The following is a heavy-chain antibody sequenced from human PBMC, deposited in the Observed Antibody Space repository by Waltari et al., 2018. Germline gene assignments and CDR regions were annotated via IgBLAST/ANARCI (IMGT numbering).Heavy chain of an antibody. J-gene: IGHJ5*02. D-gene: IGHD6-25*01. V-gene: IGHV3-72*01. CDR1: GFSLSDYY. CDR2: RRDRAHNYRT. CDR3: TRRYGSGYHFEH. Sequence: EVQLVESGGKLVQPGGTLRLSCAVSGFSLSDYYMDWIRQTPGKGLEWVGHRRDRAHNYRTEYAASVQGRFTISRDDSDSSLFLHMKGLKTDDTAVYFCTRRYGSGYHFEHWGQGTLVTVSS.